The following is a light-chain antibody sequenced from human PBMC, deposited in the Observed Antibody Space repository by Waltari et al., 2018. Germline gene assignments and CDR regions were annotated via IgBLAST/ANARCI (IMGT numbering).Light chain of an antibody. CDR3: CALAGRGFYV. Sequence: SALTQPASVSGSPGQSITISCTETSANVGSYPLLSWYQRHPGGAPKLLIYEVSERPSGVSIRFSGSKSGKMASQTISGLQPEDEADYYCCALAGRGFYVFGTGTQVTVL. J-gene: IGLJ1*01. CDR1: SANVGSYPL. CDR2: EVS. V-gene: IGLV2-23*02.